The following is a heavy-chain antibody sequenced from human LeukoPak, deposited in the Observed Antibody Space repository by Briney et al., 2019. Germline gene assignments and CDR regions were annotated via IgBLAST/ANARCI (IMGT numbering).Heavy chain of an antibody. Sequence: TGRPLRLSCAASGFTFSSYAMHWVRQAPGKGLEWVAVISYDGSNKYYADSVKGRFTISRDNSKNTLYLQMNSLRAEDTAVYYCARNQPDDYGDYDGWFDPWGQGTLVTVSS. CDR3: ARNQPDDYGDYDGWFDP. D-gene: IGHD4-17*01. CDR2: ISYDGSNK. J-gene: IGHJ5*02. V-gene: IGHV3-30-3*01. CDR1: GFTFSSYA.